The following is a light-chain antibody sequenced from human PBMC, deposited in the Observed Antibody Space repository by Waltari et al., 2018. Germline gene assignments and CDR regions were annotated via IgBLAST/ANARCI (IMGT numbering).Light chain of an antibody. CDR2: DAS. V-gene: IGKV1-5*01. CDR1: HTINNY. Sequence: DIQMTQSPSTLSASEGDRVTLTCRASHTINNYLAWYQQKPGKAPKLVIYDASSLERRVPSRFSGSGSGTEFTLTISSLQPDDFATYYCQQYDFYSLTFGGGTRVEIK. CDR3: QQYDFYSLT. J-gene: IGKJ4*01.